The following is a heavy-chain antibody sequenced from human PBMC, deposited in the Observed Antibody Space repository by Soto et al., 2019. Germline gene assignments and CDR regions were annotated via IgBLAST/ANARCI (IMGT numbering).Heavy chain of an antibody. CDR2: LYSGGSA. D-gene: IGHD1-1*01. CDR1: GFSVSNNY. V-gene: IGHV3-53*02. Sequence: EVQLVETGGGLIQPGGSLRLSCAASGFSVSNNYMTWVRQAPGKGLEWVSILYSGGSAYYSDSVKDRFTISRDNSKNTPYLHINGLRAENTAVYYCARRKAVSRNHNYYYYGLDVWGQGTTVTVSS. J-gene: IGHJ6*01. CDR3: ARRKAVSRNHNYYYYGLDV.